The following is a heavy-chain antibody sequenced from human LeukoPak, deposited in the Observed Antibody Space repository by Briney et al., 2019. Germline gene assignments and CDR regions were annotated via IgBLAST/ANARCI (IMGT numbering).Heavy chain of an antibody. Sequence: GGSLRLSCTASGFTFSNSAMSWVRQAPGKGLEWVSTLSGSGITTYYADSVKGRFTISRDNSKNTLYLQMNSLRAEDTAVYYCAKGIYSSGWSYFDYWGHGTLVTVSS. CDR3: AKGIYSSGWSYFDY. CDR1: GFTFSNSA. V-gene: IGHV3-23*01. J-gene: IGHJ4*01. D-gene: IGHD6-19*01. CDR2: LSGSGITT.